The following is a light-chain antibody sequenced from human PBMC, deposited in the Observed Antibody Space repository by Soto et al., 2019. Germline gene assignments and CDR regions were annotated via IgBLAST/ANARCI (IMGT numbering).Light chain of an antibody. CDR2: LEDSGNY. J-gene: IGLJ3*02. V-gene: IGLV4-60*03. CDR3: ETWDSNTRV. Sequence: QSVLTQSSSASASLGSSVTLTCTLSSRHSSYIIAWHQQQPGKAPRYLMKLEDSGNYNKGSGVPDRFSGSSSGADRYLTISNLQSEDEAEYYCETWDSNTRVFGGGTKLTVL. CDR1: SRHSSYI.